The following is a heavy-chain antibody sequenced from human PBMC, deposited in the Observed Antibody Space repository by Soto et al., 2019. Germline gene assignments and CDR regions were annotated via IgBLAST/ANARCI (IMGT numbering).Heavy chain of an antibody. CDR3: ARSWVAAAAQAWFDP. V-gene: IGHV1-69*06. D-gene: IGHD6-13*01. Sequence: GASVKVSCKASGGTFSSYAISWVRQAPGQGLEWMGGIIPIFGTANYAQKFQGRVTITADKSTSTAYMELSSLRSEDTAVYYCARSWVAAAAQAWFDPWGQGTLVTVSS. J-gene: IGHJ5*02. CDR1: GGTFSSYA. CDR2: IIPIFGTA.